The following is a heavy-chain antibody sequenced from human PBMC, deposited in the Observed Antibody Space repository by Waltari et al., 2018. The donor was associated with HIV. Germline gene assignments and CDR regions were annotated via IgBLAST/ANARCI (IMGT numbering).Heavy chain of an antibody. D-gene: IGHD3-3*01. CDR2: VIPIFGSP. CDR1: GGSFSNYA. CDR3: ATGDGRNFGVVREYYHYGMDV. V-gene: IGHV1-69*01. Sequence: QVQIVQSGAEVKKPGSSVKVSCEASGGSFSNYAVSWVRQVPGQGLEWLGGVIPIFGSPDYSQKFHGRLTIVADESINTAYMELSSLKSEDTAVYYCATGDGRNFGVVREYYHYGMDVWGQGTTVTVSS. J-gene: IGHJ6*02.